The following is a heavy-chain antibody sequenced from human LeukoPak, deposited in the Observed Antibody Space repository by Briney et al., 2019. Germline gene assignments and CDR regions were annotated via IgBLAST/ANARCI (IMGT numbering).Heavy chain of an antibody. V-gene: IGHV3-7*03. Sequence: GGSLRLSCAASGFTFSDDWMNWVRQAPGKGLEWVANIKQDGSEKYYVDSVKGRFTISRDNAKNSLYLQMNSLRAEDTAVYYCAKDPAYYYDSSGYDPFDYWGQGTLVTVSS. CDR2: IKQDGSEK. D-gene: IGHD3-22*01. CDR3: AKDPAYYYDSSGYDPFDY. J-gene: IGHJ4*02. CDR1: GFTFSDDW.